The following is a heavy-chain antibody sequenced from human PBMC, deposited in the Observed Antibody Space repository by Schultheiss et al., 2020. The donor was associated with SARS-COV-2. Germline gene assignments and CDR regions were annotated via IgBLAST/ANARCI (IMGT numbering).Heavy chain of an antibody. CDR3: ARDTPMYYYYGMDV. CDR2: IYYSGST. Sequence: LRLSCTVSGGSISSYYWSWIRQHPGKGLEWIGHIYYSGSTYYNPSLKSRVTISVDTSKNQFSLKLSSVTAADTAVYYCARDTPMYYYYGMDVWGQGTTVTVSS. D-gene: IGHD2-15*01. V-gene: IGHV4-31*03. J-gene: IGHJ6*02. CDR1: GGSISSYY.